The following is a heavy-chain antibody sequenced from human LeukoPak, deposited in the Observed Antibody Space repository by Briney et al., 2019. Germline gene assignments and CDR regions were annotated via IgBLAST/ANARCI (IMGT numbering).Heavy chain of an antibody. CDR2: ISGSGGST. CDR3: AKCDTGGTIFGVVDY. CDR1: GFTFSSYA. Sequence: PGGSLRLSCAASGFTFSSYAMSWVRQAPGKGLEWVSAISGSGGSTYYADSVKGRFTISRDNSKSTLYLQMNSLRAEDTAVYYCAKCDTGGTIFGVVDYWGQGTLVTVSS. V-gene: IGHV3-23*01. D-gene: IGHD3-3*01. J-gene: IGHJ4*02.